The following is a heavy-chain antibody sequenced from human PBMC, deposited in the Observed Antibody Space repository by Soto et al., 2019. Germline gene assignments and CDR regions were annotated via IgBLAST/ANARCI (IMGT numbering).Heavy chain of an antibody. Sequence: HPGGSLRLSCVASGFTFTPYSMNWVRQAPGKGLQWISYITGSSNSIYYADSVKGRFTISRDNAKNSLYLQMNSLRDEDTAVYYCASSSGALDFWGQGTLVTVSS. CDR1: GFTFTPYS. V-gene: IGHV3-48*02. J-gene: IGHJ4*02. D-gene: IGHD6-19*01. CDR3: ASSSGALDF. CDR2: ITGSSNSI.